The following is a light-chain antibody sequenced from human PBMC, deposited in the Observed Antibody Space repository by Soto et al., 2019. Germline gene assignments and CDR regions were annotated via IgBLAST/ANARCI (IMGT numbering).Light chain of an antibody. J-gene: IGKJ5*01. CDR2: DAS. V-gene: IGKV3D-11*02. Sequence: ETEMTQTTSKEPGVGGEGTSLWWTDSQSVSSKLAWYQQKPGQAPRLLIYDASKRATGIPARFSGSGSGTNFTLTISSLEPEDFAVYYCQQRRSWQVTFGQGTRLEIK. CDR3: QQRRSWQVT. CDR1: QSVSSK.